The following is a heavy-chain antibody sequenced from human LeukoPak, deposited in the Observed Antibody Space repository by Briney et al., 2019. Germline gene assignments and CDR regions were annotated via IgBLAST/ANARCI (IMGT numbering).Heavy chain of an antibody. CDR3: AKDLEAGTLAY. J-gene: IGHJ4*02. CDR2: IYGGGSA. D-gene: IGHD6-19*01. Sequence: PGGSLRLSCAASGFTISSNYMNWVRQAPGKGLEWVSAIYGGGSAYYADSVKGRFTISRDNSKNTLYLQMNSLRAEDTAVYYCAKDLEAGTLAYWGQGTLVTVSS. V-gene: IGHV3-53*01. CDR1: GFTISSNY.